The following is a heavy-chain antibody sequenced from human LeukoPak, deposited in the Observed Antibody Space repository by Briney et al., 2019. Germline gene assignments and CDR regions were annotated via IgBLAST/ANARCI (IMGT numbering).Heavy chain of an antibody. CDR2: VSAYNGKT. V-gene: IGHV1-18*01. CDR1: GYTFTTSY. J-gene: IGHJ4*02. Sequence: ASVKVSCKASGYTFTTSYINWVRQAPGQGLEWMGWVSAYNGKTSYGQRFQGRVTMTTDSSTSTAYMDLASLRSDDTAVYCCARGGTFYPSIDYWGQGTLVTVSS. D-gene: IGHD1-26*01. CDR3: ARGGTFYPSIDY.